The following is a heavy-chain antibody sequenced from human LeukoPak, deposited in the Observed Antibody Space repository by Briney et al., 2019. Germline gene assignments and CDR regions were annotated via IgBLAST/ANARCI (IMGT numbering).Heavy chain of an antibody. CDR2: IYYSGST. Sequence: SETLSLTCTVSGGSISSSSYYWGWIRQPPGKGLEWIGSIYYSGSTYYNPTLRSRVTISVDTSKNHFSLKLSSVTAADTAVYFCARRRPTLTGYYTNYGAFEIWGQGTMVTVSS. CDR1: GGSISSSSYY. D-gene: IGHD3-9*01. CDR3: ARRRPTLTGYYTNYGAFEI. J-gene: IGHJ3*02. V-gene: IGHV4-39*07.